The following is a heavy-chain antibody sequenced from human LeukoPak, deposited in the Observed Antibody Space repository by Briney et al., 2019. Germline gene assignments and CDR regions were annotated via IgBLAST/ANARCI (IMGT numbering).Heavy chain of an antibody. J-gene: IGHJ5*02. CDR3: ARDRLPWSGLDP. CDR2: IYTSGST. V-gene: IGHV4-61*02. Sequence: SQTLSLTCTVSGGSISSGSYYWSWIRQPAGKGLEWIGRIYTSGSTNYNPSLKSRVTISVDTSKNQFSLKLSSVTAADTAVYYCARDRLPWSGLDPWGQGTLVTVSS. D-gene: IGHD3-10*01. CDR1: GGSISSGSYY.